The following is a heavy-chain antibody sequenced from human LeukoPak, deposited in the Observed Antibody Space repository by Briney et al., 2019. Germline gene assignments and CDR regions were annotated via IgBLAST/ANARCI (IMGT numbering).Heavy chain of an antibody. CDR3: ANTMFDSAYSPFDY. D-gene: IGHD3-3*01. Sequence: GGSLRLSCAASTFAFTSYGMHWVRQAPGKGLEWVAYMKYDGTIRFHADAVKGRFTISRDNSNNTLFLQMNSLRPEDTALYYCANTMFDSAYSPFDYWGRGALVTVS. CDR1: TFAFTSYG. CDR2: MKYDGTIR. V-gene: IGHV3-30*02. J-gene: IGHJ4*02.